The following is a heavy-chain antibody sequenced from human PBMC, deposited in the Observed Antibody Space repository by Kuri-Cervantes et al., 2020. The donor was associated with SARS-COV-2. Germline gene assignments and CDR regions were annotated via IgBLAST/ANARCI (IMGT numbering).Heavy chain of an antibody. J-gene: IGHJ4*02. CDR3: AKLFGVVVAGTLDY. CDR1: GFTFSSYA. Sequence: GGSLRPSCAASGFTFSSYAMTWVRQAPGKGLEWVSGLGGSGGVTYYADSVKGRFTISRDNSNDTLYLQMNSLRGEDTAVYYCAKLFGVVVAGTLDYWGQGTLVTVSS. V-gene: IGHV3-23*01. CDR2: LGGSGGVT. D-gene: IGHD2-15*01.